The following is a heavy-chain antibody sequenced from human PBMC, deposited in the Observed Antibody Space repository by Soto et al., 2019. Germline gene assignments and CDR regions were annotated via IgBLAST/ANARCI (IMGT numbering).Heavy chain of an antibody. V-gene: IGHV4-34*01. D-gene: IGHD3-10*01. CDR3: ARNRYYYGSGSYYKDYYYYYMDV. CDR2: INHSGST. J-gene: IGHJ6*03. Sequence: SETLSLTCAVYGGSFSGYYWSWIRQPPGKGLEWIGEINHSGSTNYNPSLKSRVTISVDTSKNQFSLKLSSVTAADTAVYYCARNRYYYGSGSYYKDYYYYYMDVWGKGTTVTVSS. CDR1: GGSFSGYY.